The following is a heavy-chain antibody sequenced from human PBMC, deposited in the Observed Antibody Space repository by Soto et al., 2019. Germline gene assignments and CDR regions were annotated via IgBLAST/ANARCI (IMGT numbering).Heavy chain of an antibody. CDR1: GGSISSYY. J-gene: IGHJ4*02. Sequence: SETQSLTCTVSGGSISSYYWSWIRQPPGKGLEWIGYIYYSGSTNYNPSLKSRVTISVDTSKNQFSLKLSSVTAADTAVYYCARARATIAAAAIFDCWGQGTLVTVSS. D-gene: IGHD6-13*01. CDR2: IYYSGST. CDR3: ARARATIAAAAIFDC. V-gene: IGHV4-59*12.